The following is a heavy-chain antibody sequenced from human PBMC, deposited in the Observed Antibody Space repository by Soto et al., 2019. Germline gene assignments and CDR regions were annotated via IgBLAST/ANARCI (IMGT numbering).Heavy chain of an antibody. Sequence: PSETLSLTCTVSGGSISSYYWSWIRQPPGKGLEWIGYIYYSGSTNYNPSLKSRVTISVDTSKNQFSLKLSSVTAADTAVYYCARLRRGDYYYYMDVWGKGTTVTVSS. J-gene: IGHJ6*03. CDR3: ARLRRGDYYYYMDV. CDR1: GGSISSYY. CDR2: IYYSGST. V-gene: IGHV4-59*08.